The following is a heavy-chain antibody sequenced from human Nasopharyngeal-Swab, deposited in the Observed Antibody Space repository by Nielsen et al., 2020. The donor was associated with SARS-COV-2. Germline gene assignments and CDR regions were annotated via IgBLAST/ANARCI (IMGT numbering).Heavy chain of an antibody. CDR2: LYYSGST. Sequence: SETLSLTCTVSGVSISRSDSYWGWVRQPPGKGLEWIGSLYYSGSTYYNPSLKSRVSISVDTSKNQFSLRLSSVTAADTAVYYCARGTRGYSLYWYFDLWGRGTLVTVSS. V-gene: IGHV4-39*01. CDR3: ARGTRGYSLYWYFDL. J-gene: IGHJ2*01. CDR1: GVSISRSDSY. D-gene: IGHD3-22*01.